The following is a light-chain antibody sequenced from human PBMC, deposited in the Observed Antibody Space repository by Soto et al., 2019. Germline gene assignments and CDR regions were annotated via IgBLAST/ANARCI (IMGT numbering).Light chain of an antibody. CDR3: SSNSGSSNVV. J-gene: IGLJ2*01. CDR2: EVT. Sequence: QSALTQPPSASGSPGQSVTISCTGTSSDVGGYNYVSWYQQHPGKAPKLMIYEVTKRPSGVPDRFSGSKSDNTASLTVSGLPAEDAADYYCSSNSGSSNVVFGGGIQLTVL. V-gene: IGLV2-8*01. CDR1: SSDVGGYNY.